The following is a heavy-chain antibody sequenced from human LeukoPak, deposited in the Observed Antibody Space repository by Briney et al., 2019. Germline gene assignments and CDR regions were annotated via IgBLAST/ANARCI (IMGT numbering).Heavy chain of an antibody. J-gene: IGHJ5*02. CDR2: ITSSSGNI. D-gene: IGHD3-9*01. V-gene: IGHV3-21*01. CDR3: VRIPNNAGFPNWFDP. Sequence: NTGGSLRLSCAASGFSFTYSTMNWVRLAPGKGLEWVSSITSSSGNIYYSGSVRGRFTVSRDNAKNSLYLQMNSLIAEDSAVYYCVRIPNNAGFPNWFDPWGQGTLVSVSS. CDR1: GFSFTYST.